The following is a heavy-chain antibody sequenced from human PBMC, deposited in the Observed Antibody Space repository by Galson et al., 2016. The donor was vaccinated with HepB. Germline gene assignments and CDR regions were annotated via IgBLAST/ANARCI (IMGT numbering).Heavy chain of an antibody. CDR2: ISYSENI. Sequence: ETLTLTCTVSDASIVSDSWSWIRQPPGMGLEWVGNISYSENINYNPSLKSRATISIDTSKNHLPLKLTSVTVADTAVYFCVREIGGGSFDSWGQGTLVTVST. V-gene: IGHV4-59*08. J-gene: IGHJ4*02. CDR3: VREIGGGSFDS. CDR1: DASIVSDS. D-gene: IGHD3-10*01.